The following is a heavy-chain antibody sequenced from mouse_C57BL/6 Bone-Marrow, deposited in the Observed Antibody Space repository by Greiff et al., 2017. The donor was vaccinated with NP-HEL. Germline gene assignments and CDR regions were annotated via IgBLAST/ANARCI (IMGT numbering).Heavy chain of an antibody. V-gene: IGHV1-81*01. CDR2: IYPRSGNT. D-gene: IGHD1-1*01. Sequence: QVQLKESGAELARPGASVKLSCKASGYTFTSYGISWVKQRTGQGLEWIGEIYPRSGNTYYNEKFKGKATLTADKSSSKAYMELRSLTSEDSAVYFCSRWCTTDWYFDVWGTGTTVTVSS. J-gene: IGHJ1*03. CDR3: SRWCTTDWYFDV. CDR1: GYTFTSYG.